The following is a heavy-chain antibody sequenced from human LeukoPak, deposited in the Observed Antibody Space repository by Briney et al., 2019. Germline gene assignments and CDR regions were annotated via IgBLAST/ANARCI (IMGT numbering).Heavy chain of an antibody. D-gene: IGHD1-26*01. J-gene: IGHJ4*02. CDR1: GLTFSSYW. CDR2: IKPDGSEK. CDR3: ARGGSHGY. Sequence: PGGSLRLSCATSGLTFSSYWMSWVRQAPGKGLEWVANIKPDGSEKNYVASVKGRFTISRDNAKNSLYLQMNSLRAEDTAVYYCARGGSHGYWGQGTLVTVSS. V-gene: IGHV3-7*01.